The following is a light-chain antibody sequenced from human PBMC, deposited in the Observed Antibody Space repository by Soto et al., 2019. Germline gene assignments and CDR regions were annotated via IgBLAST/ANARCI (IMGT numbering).Light chain of an antibody. J-gene: IGKJ3*01. V-gene: IGKV1-33*01. Sequence: DIQMTQSPSSLSASVGDRVTITCQASQDISNYLNWYQQKPGKAPKLLIYDASNLETGVPPRFSGSGSGTDFTFTISSLQPEDIATYYCQQYDNLSFTFGPGTKVDIK. CDR3: QQYDNLSFT. CDR2: DAS. CDR1: QDISNY.